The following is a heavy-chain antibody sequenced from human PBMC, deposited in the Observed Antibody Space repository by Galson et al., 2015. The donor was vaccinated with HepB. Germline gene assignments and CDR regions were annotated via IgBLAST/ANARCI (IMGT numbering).Heavy chain of an antibody. CDR1: GGTFSSYA. V-gene: IGHV1-69*13. J-gene: IGHJ4*02. Sequence: SVKVSCKASGGTFSSYAISWVRQAPGQGLGWMGGIVPAFGTANYAQKFQGRVTITADESTSTAYMELSSLRSEDTAVYYCATFQDYYDSSGYGPFDYWGQGTLVTVSS. D-gene: IGHD3-22*01. CDR2: IVPAFGTA. CDR3: ATFQDYYDSSGYGPFDY.